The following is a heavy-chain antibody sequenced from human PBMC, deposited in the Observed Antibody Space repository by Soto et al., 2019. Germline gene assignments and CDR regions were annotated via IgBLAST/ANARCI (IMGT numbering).Heavy chain of an antibody. J-gene: IGHJ3*02. CDR1: GYTFSAYT. V-gene: IGHV1-3*01. CDR3: ARDTETLGPRANDALDI. Sequence: QAQLVQSGPEMKKPGASVKISCKATGYTFSAYTMNWVRQAHGQSLEWMGWINAGSGTTKYSQNFQGRVSITRDTSASTVYMELTGLTSEDTAVYYCARDTETLGPRANDALDIWGQGTMVTVSS. CDR2: INAGSGTT. D-gene: IGHD3-3*02.